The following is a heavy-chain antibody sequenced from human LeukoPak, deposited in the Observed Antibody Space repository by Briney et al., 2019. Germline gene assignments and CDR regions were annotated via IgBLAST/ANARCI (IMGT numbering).Heavy chain of an antibody. CDR2: IKQDGSEK. V-gene: IGHV3-7*01. J-gene: IGHJ4*02. Sequence: GGSLRLSCAASGFTFSSYWMSWVRQAPGKGLEWVANIKQDGSEKYYADSVKGRFTISRDNSKNTLYLQMNSLRAEDTAVYYCAKDLYQLLYALDYWGQGTLVTVSS. CDR3: AKDLYQLLYALDY. CDR1: GFTFSSYW. D-gene: IGHD2-2*02.